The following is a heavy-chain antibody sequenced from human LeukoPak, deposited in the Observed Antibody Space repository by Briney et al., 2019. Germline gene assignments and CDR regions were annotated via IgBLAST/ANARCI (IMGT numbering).Heavy chain of an antibody. D-gene: IGHD5-12*01. CDR3: AKDRGPSGYDHFDY. CDR2: IRYDGSNK. CDR1: GFTFSSYV. J-gene: IGHJ4*02. V-gene: IGHV3-30*02. Sequence: GGSLRLSCAASGFTFSSYVMHWVRQAPGKGLEWVAFIRYDGSNKYYADSVKGRFTISRDNSKNTLYLQMNSLRAEDTAVYYCAKDRGPSGYDHFDYWGQGTMVTVSS.